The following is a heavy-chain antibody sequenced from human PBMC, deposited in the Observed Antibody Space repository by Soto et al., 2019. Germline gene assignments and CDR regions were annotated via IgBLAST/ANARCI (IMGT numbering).Heavy chain of an antibody. V-gene: IGHV1-58*02. CDR2: IVVGSGNT. J-gene: IGHJ6*02. Sequence: QMQLVQSGPEVKKPGTSVKVSCKASGFTFTSSAMQWVRQARGQRLEWIGWIVVGSGNTNYAQKFQERVTITRDMSTSTAYIELSSLRSEDTAVYYCAVLAVAGPDYGMDVWGQGTTVTVSS. CDR3: AVLAVAGPDYGMDV. CDR1: GFTFTSSA. D-gene: IGHD6-19*01.